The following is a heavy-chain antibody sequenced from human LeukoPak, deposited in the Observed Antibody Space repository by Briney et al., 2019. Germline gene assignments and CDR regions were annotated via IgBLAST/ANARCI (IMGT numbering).Heavy chain of an antibody. V-gene: IGHV3-23*01. CDR1: GLTFSSYA. J-gene: IGHJ4*02. CDR2: ISVSGGST. Sequence: GGSLRLSCAASGLTFSSYAMSWVRQAPGKGLEWVSAISVSGGSTYYADSVKGRFTISRDNSKNTLYLQMNSLRAEDTAVYYCAKQGDIVATIRLYYFDYWGQGTLVTVSS. D-gene: IGHD5-12*01. CDR3: AKQGDIVATIRLYYFDY.